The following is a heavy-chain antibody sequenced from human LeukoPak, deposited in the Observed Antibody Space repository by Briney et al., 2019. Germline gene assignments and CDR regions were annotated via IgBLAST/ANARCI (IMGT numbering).Heavy chain of an antibody. Sequence: SVKVSCKASGGTFSSYAISWVRQAPGQGLEWMGRIIPILDIANYAQKFQGRVTITADKSTSTAYMELSSLRSEDTAVYYCARDRVGYCSGGSCLLGNYWGQGTLVTVSS. CDR2: IIPILDIA. V-gene: IGHV1-69*04. CDR3: ARDRVGYCSGGSCLLGNY. J-gene: IGHJ4*02. CDR1: GGTFSSYA. D-gene: IGHD2-15*01.